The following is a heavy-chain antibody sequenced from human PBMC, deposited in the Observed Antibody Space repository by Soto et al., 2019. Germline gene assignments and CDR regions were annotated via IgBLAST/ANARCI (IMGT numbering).Heavy chain of an antibody. Sequence: GGSLRLSCAASGFTFSSYAMSWVRQASGKGLEWVSAISGSGGSTYYADSVKGRFTISRDNSKNTLYLQMNSLRAEDTAVYYCAKVHVGYSGYDYFFPFAFDIWGQGTMVTVSS. V-gene: IGHV3-23*01. J-gene: IGHJ3*02. D-gene: IGHD5-12*01. CDR2: ISGSGGST. CDR1: GFTFSSYA. CDR3: AKVHVGYSGYDYFFPFAFDI.